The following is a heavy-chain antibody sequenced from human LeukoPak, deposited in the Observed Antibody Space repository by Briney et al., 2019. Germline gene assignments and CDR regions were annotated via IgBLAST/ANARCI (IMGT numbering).Heavy chain of an antibody. Sequence: GASVKVSCKASGYTFTSYYMHWVRQAPGQGLEWMGIINPSGGSTSYAQKFQGRVTMTRDTSTSTVYMELSSLRSEDTAVYYCAKGGLTMVRGVWWFDPWGQGTLVTVSS. D-gene: IGHD3-10*01. CDR2: INPSGGST. V-gene: IGHV1-46*01. CDR1: GYTFTSYY. J-gene: IGHJ5*02. CDR3: AKGGLTMVRGVWWFDP.